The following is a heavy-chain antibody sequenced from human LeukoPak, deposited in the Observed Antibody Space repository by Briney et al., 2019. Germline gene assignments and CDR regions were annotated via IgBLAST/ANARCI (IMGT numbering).Heavy chain of an antibody. D-gene: IGHD6-19*01. CDR3: ARSRAVAA. CDR1: GFTFSSNR. CDR2: INEDGSDK. Sequence: GGSLRLSCAPSGFTFSSNRKTLVRQAPGKGLEWVAIINEDGSDKYYVDSVKGRFTISRDNARNSLYLQMNSLRDEDTAVYYCARSRAVAAWGQGTLVTVSS. J-gene: IGHJ4*02. V-gene: IGHV3-7*05.